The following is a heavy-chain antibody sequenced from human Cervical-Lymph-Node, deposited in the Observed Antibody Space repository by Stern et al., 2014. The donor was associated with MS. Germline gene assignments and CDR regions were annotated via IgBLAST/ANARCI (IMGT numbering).Heavy chain of an antibody. CDR2: IIPILETN. CDR1: GGTFSTHA. V-gene: IGHV1-69*11. CDR3: AREKSDCSGGSCFSSLDY. J-gene: IGHJ4*02. D-gene: IGHD2-15*01. Sequence: QVQLVQSGAEVKKPWSSVKVSCKSSGGTFSTHAMRWVRQAPGQGLERLGRIIPILETNDYAQRFPGRLTIDADESTDTAYMELRSLTPDDTAVYYCAREKSDCSGGSCFSSLDYWGQGTLVTVSS.